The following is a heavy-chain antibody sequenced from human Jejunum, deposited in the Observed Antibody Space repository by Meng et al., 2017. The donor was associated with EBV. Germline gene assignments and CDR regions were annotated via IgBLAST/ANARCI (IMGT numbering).Heavy chain of an antibody. Sequence: QPTLQESGPGLVNPSETLSLTCTVSGGSISSSSYYWGWIRQPPGKGLEWIGTYYNSGSTYYNPSLKSRVTISVDTSKNQFSLKLISVTAADTAAYYCARQGPSGRTFDYWGQGTLVTVSS. V-gene: IGHV4-39*01. CDR1: GGSISSSSYY. D-gene: IGHD1-26*01. J-gene: IGHJ4*02. CDR2: YYNSGST. CDR3: ARQGPSGRTFDY.